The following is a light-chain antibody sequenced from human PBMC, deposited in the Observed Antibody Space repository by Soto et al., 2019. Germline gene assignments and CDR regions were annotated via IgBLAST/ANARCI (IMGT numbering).Light chain of an antibody. CDR2: DAS. Sequence: IVLTQSPATLSLSPGERATLSCSARQSVSSYFASYQQQPRPAPTLLIYDASNRATGIPARFSGRGSGTDFTLTISRLEPEDVAVYYCQQRSICSFTFGSGTKVEIK. V-gene: IGKV3-11*01. CDR1: QSVSSY. J-gene: IGKJ3*01. CDR3: QQRSICSFT.